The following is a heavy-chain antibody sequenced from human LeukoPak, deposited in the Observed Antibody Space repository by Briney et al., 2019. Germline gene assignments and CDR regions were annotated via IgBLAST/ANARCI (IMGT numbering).Heavy chain of an antibody. J-gene: IGHJ4*02. CDR1: GFTFSSYW. CDR3: ARASWVEC. Sequence: GGSLRLSCAASGFTFSSYWMSWVRQAPGKGLEWVANIKKDGSEKHYVDSVKGRFTISRDNSKNTLYLQMNSLRAEDTAVYYCARASWVECWGQGTLVTVSS. D-gene: IGHD3-3*01. V-gene: IGHV3-7*03. CDR2: IKKDGSEK.